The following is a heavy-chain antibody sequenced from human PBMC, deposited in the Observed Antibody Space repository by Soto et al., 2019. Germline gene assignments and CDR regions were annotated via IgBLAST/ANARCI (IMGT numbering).Heavy chain of an antibody. V-gene: IGHV5-51*01. CDR1: GYTFSNYW. CDR3: VRANSYYEMWFDP. CDR2: IYPPDSDA. J-gene: IGHJ5*02. D-gene: IGHD4-4*01. Sequence: PGESLKISCKASGYTFSNYWIGWVRQMPGKGLEWMGIIYPPDSDARYSPSFQGQVTISVDKSISTAYLEWSSLKASDTAMYYCVRANSYYEMWFDPWGQGTLVTVSS.